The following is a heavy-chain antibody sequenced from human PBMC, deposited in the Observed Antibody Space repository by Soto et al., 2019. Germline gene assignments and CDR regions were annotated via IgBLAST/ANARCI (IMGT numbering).Heavy chain of an antibody. J-gene: IGHJ6*02. CDR3: ARGSSSDYYYYGMDV. Sequence: SVKVSCKASGCTFSSYAISCVRQAPGQVLEWMGGIIPIFGTANYAQKFQGRVTITADESTSTACMELSSLRSEDTAVYYCARGSSSDYYYYGMDVWGQGTTVTVSS. V-gene: IGHV1-69*13. D-gene: IGHD6-6*01. CDR1: GCTFSSYA. CDR2: IIPIFGTA.